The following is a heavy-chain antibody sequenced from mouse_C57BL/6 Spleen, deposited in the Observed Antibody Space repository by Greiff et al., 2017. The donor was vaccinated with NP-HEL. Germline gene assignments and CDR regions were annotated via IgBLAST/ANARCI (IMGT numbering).Heavy chain of an antibody. CDR3: TPGGVELGYYYAMDY. CDR2: IDPETGGT. V-gene: IGHV1-15*01. Sequence: QVQLQQSGAELVRPGASVTLSCKASGYTFTDYEMHWVKQTPVHGLEWIGAIDPETGGTAYNQKFKGKAILTADKSSSTAYVELRSLTSEDSAVYYCTPGGVELGYYYAMDYWGQGTSVTVSS. J-gene: IGHJ4*01. CDR1: GYTFTDYE. D-gene: IGHD4-1*01.